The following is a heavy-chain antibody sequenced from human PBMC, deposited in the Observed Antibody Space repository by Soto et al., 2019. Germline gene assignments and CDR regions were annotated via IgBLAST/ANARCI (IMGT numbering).Heavy chain of an antibody. CDR2: IYHSGST. V-gene: IGHV4-4*02. CDR3: ARVYSYDSSGNYYRWFDP. Sequence: SETLSLTCAVSGGSISSSNWWSWVRQPPGKGLEWIGEIYHSGSTNYNPSLKSRVTILVDKSKNQFSLNLSSVTAADTALYYCARVYSYDSSGNYYRWFDPWGQGTLVTVSS. D-gene: IGHD3-22*01. J-gene: IGHJ5*02. CDR1: GGSISSSNW.